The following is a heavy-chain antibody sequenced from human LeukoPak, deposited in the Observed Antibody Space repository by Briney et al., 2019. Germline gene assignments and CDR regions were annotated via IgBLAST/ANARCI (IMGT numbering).Heavy chain of an antibody. CDR2: IYHSGST. CDR1: GYSISFGYY. V-gene: IGHV4-38-2*02. Sequence: KPSETLSLTCTVSGYSISFGYYWGWTRQPPGKGLEWIGSIYHSGSTYYNPSLKSRVTMSADTSKNQFSLRLSSVTAADTAVYYCAKSSGSLFDPWGQGTLVTVSS. CDR3: AKSSGSLFDP. J-gene: IGHJ5*02. D-gene: IGHD3-10*01.